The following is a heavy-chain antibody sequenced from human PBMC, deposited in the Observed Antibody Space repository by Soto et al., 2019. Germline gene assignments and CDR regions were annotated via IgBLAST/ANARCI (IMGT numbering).Heavy chain of an antibody. D-gene: IGHD2-15*01. CDR2: INPSGDNI. CDR3: ARDPQGYCSGGRCYHFDY. J-gene: IGHJ4*02. V-gene: IGHV1-46*01. CDR1: GYTLTSYS. Sequence: QVQLVQSGAEVQKPGASVRVSCKASGYTLTSYSMHWVRQAPGQGLECMGIINPSGDNIRYAQNFQGRVTMTRDTSTSTVYLELSSLRSEDTAIYYCARDPQGYCSGGRCYHFDYWGQGTLVTVAS.